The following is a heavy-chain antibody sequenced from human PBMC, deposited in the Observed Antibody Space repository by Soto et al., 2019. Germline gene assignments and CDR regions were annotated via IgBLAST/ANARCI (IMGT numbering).Heavy chain of an antibody. CDR1: GFTFGSRA. D-gene: IGHD1-26*01. V-gene: IGHV3-30*03. J-gene: IGHJ4*02. Sequence: QVQVAESGGGGVQPGKCLRLSCAPSGFTFGSRAMHWDRQPPGTGLEWVAVISPIGTYNYAKSLKGRFTISRDKSSNTVHLHMDSLRADDTAVYCCVRDGIGSYCMLDFWGQGTLVAVSS. CDR3: VRDGIGSYCMLDF. CDR2: ISPIGTY.